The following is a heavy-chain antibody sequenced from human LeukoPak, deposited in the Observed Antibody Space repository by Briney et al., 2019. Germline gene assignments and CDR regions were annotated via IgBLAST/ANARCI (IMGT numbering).Heavy chain of an antibody. CDR3: ARGLNTAMVTTYYYYGMDV. Sequence: ASGKVSCKASGYTFTSYYMHWVRQAPGQGLEWMGIINPSGGSTSYAQKFQGRVTMTRDTSTSTVYMELSSLRSEDTAVYYCARGLNTAMVTTYYYYGMDVWGQGTTVTVSS. V-gene: IGHV1-46*01. CDR2: INPSGGST. CDR1: GYTFTSYY. J-gene: IGHJ6*02. D-gene: IGHD5-18*01.